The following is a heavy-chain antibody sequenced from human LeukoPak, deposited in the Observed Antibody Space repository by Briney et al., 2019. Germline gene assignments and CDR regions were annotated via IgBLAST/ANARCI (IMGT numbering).Heavy chain of an antibody. V-gene: IGHV3-33*01. CDR1: GLTFRSYG. D-gene: IGHD6-19*01. Sequence: GGALRLSCAASGLTFRSYGMHWVRQAPGKGLEWVAVIWYDGSNKYYADSVKGRFTISRDNSKNTLYLQMDSLRVEDTAVYYCAATGGVAVAGSPFDYWGQGTLVTVSS. CDR2: IWYDGSNK. J-gene: IGHJ4*02. CDR3: AATGGVAVAGSPFDY.